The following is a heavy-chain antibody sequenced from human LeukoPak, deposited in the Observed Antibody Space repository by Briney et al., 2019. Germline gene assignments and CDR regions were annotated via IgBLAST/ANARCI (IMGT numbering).Heavy chain of an antibody. CDR1: GYTFTGYY. V-gene: IGHV1-2*04. J-gene: IGHJ4*02. CDR3: ARVHYDSSGYYFDFDY. CDR2: INPNSGGT. Sequence: ASVKVSCKASGYTFTGYYMHWVRQAPGQGLEWMGWINPNSGGTNYAQKFQGWVTMTRDTSISTAYMELSSLRSEDTAVYYCARVHYDSSGYYFDFDYWGQGTLVTVSS. D-gene: IGHD3-22*01.